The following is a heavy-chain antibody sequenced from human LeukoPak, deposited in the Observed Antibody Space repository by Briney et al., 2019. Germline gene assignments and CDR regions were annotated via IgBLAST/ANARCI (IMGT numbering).Heavy chain of an antibody. V-gene: IGHV4-59*08. CDR1: GDSISDFY. CDR2: IHYSGSS. CDR3: VLAPNSNWFDF. Sequence: SETLSLTCSVSGDSISDFYWNWIRQSPEKGLEWIGNIHYSGSSVYNPSLRSRASMSIDRSLKQFFLKLTSVTAADTAVYYCVLAPNSNWFDFWGQEILVTVSS. D-gene: IGHD2-8*01. J-gene: IGHJ4*02.